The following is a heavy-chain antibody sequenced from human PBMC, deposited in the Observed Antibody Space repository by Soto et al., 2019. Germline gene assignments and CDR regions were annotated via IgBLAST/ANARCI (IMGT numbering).Heavy chain of an antibody. Sequence: ASVKVSCKSSGYTFTEYGINWVRQAPGQRPEWMGWIDTHSCDTRYSQRFQDRLTLTRETSANTVYMNLGSLRPEDTAVYFCARDKMRFFLGTPRFNWFDPWGQGTLVTVSS. CDR3: ARDKMRFFLGTPRFNWFDP. V-gene: IGHV1-3*04. D-gene: IGHD3-3*01. CDR2: IDTHSCDT. CDR1: GYTFTEYG. J-gene: IGHJ5*02.